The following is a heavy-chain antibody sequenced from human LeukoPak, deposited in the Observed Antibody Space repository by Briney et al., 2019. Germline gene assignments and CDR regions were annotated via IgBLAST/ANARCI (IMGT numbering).Heavy chain of an antibody. V-gene: IGHV3-30-3*01. D-gene: IGHD3-22*01. CDR1: GFTFSNYA. J-gene: IGHJ6*02. CDR3: ARDRVIYYYYGMDV. CDR2: ISHDGSIK. Sequence: GALRLSCAASGFTFSNYAIHWVRQAPGEGLEWVAVISHDGSIKYFADSVRGRFTISRDNSKNTLYLQMNSLRAEDTAVYYCARDRVIYYYYGMDVWGQGTTVTVSS.